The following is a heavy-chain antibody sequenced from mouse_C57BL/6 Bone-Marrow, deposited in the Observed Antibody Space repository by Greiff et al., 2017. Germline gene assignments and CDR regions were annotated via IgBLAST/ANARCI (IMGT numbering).Heavy chain of an antibody. V-gene: IGHV5-17*01. CDR3: ARPDY. Sequence: EVKLVESGGGLVKPGGSLKLSCAASGFTFSAYGMHWVRQAPEKGLEWVAYISSGSSTIYYADTVQGRFTISRDNAKNTLFLQMTSLRSEDTAMYYCARPDYWGQGTTLTVSS. CDR2: ISSGSSTI. J-gene: IGHJ2*01. CDR1: GFTFSAYG.